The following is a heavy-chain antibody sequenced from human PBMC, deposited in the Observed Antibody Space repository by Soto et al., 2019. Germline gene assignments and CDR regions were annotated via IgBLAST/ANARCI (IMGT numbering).Heavy chain of an antibody. CDR3: AREFCSGGNCYTYYFDP. CDR1: GLTFNRYW. CDR2: INTDRTNS. D-gene: IGHD2-15*01. V-gene: IGHV3-74*01. J-gene: IGHJ5*02. Sequence: GGSLRLSFAASGLTFNRYWMPWLSHAPGKGLVWVSHINTDRTNSNYADSVKGRFTVSRGNAKSTLFLQMNSLRDEDTAVYYCAREFCSGGNCYTYYFDPWGQGIPVTVSS.